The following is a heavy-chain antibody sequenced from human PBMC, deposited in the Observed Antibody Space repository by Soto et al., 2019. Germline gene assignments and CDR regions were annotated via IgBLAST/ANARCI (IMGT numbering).Heavy chain of an antibody. Sequence: QVQLQESGPGLVKPSGTLSLTCAVSGGSISSSNWWGWVRQPPGKGLEWIGEIYHRGSTNYNPSLKSRVTISVDKSKNQFSLRLSSVTAADTAVYYCASKSSGYQRGWLDPWGQGTLVTVSS. CDR1: GGSISSSNW. V-gene: IGHV4-4*02. CDR3: ASKSSGYQRGWLDP. CDR2: IYHRGST. J-gene: IGHJ5*02. D-gene: IGHD3-22*01.